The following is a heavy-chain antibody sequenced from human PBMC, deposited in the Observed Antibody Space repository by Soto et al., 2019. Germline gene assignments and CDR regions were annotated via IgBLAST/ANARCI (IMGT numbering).Heavy chain of an antibody. CDR3: ARDPQKDYGEDAFDI. J-gene: IGHJ3*02. Sequence: ASVKVSCKASGYTFTSYGISWVRQAPGQGLEWMGWISAYNGNTNYAQKLQGRVTMTTDTSTSTAYMELRSLRSDDTAVYYCARDPQKDYGEDAFDISGPGTMVTVSS. CDR2: ISAYNGNT. CDR1: GYTFTSYG. V-gene: IGHV1-18*01. D-gene: IGHD4-17*01.